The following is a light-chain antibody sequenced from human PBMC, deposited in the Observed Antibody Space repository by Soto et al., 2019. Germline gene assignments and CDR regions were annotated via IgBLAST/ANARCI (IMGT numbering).Light chain of an antibody. CDR2: EAS. CDR3: QQYYAYPRT. Sequence: AIRMTQSPSSFSASTGDRVTITCRASQGISSYLAWYQQKPGKAPNLLIYEASTLQSGVPSRFSGSGSDTDFTLTISYLQSEDFATYYCQQYYAYPRTFGQGTKVEIK. J-gene: IGKJ1*01. CDR1: QGISSY. V-gene: IGKV1-8*01.